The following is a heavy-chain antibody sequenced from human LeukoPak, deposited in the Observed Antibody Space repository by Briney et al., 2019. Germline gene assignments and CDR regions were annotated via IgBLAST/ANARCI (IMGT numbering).Heavy chain of an antibody. J-gene: IGHJ4*02. Sequence: SGTLSLTCAVSGGSVSSGGYSWSWIRQPPGKGLEWIGYIYHSGSTYYNPSLKSRVTISVDRSKNQFSLKLSSVTAADTAVYYCATSYSSGWYSFDHWGQGTLVTVSS. V-gene: IGHV4-30-2*02. CDR3: ATSYSSGWYSFDH. D-gene: IGHD6-19*01. CDR1: GGSVSSGGYS. CDR2: IYHSGST.